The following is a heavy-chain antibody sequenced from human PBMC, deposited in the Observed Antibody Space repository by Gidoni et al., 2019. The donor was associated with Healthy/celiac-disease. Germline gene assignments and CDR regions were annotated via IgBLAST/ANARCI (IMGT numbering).Heavy chain of an antibody. J-gene: IGHJ4*02. D-gene: IGHD3-10*02. V-gene: IGHV3-33*01. CDR2: IWYDGSNQ. Sequence: QVQLVASGGGVVQPGRSLRLYCAAAGFTFSGYGMHWVRQAPGNGLEGVAVIWYDGSNQYYADSVKGRFTISRDNSKNTLYLQLNSLRAEDSALYYCASWYALSVYVVDYWGQGTLVTVSS. CDR3: ASWYALSVYVVDY. CDR1: GFTFSGYG.